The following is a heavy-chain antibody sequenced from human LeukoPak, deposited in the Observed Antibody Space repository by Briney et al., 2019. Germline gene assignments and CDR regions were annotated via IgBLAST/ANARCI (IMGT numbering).Heavy chain of an antibody. J-gene: IGHJ4*02. Sequence: SETLSLTCTVSGGSISSFYWSWIRQPPGKGLEWIGYIYYTGSTNYNSSLKSRVTISVDTSKNQFSLKLSSVTAADTAVYYCARGGPYSSGPFDYWGQGTLVTVSS. D-gene: IGHD6-19*01. V-gene: IGHV4-59*01. CDR3: ARGGPYSSGPFDY. CDR1: GGSISSFY. CDR2: IYYTGST.